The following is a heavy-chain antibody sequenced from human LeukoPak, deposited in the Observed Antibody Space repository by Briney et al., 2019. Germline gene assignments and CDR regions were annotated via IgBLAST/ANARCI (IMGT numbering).Heavy chain of an antibody. D-gene: IGHD3-10*01. CDR2: IYTSGST. Sequence: PSETLSLTCTVSGGSISSYYWSWLRQPAGKGLEWIGRIYTSGSTNYNPSLKSRVTMSVDTSKNQFSLKLSSVTAADTAVYYCARGITMVRGASTDYFDYWGQGTLVTVSS. CDR1: GGSISSYY. J-gene: IGHJ4*02. V-gene: IGHV4-4*07. CDR3: ARGITMVRGASTDYFDY.